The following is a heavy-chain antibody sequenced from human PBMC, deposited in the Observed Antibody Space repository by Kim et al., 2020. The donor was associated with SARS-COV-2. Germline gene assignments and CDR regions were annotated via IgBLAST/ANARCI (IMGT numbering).Heavy chain of an antibody. CDR2: INHSGST. D-gene: IGHD3-22*01. CDR1: GGSFSGYY. J-gene: IGHJ4*02. Sequence: SETLSLTCAVYGGSFSGYYWSWIRQPPGKGLEWIGEINHSGSTNYNPSLKSRVTISVDTSKNQFSLKLSSVTAADTAMYYCSSGDSSGYYYDYWGQGTLV. CDR3: SSGDSSGYYYDY. V-gene: IGHV4-34*01.